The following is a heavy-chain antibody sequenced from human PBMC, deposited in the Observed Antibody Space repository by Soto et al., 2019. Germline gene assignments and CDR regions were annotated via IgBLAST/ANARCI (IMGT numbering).Heavy chain of an antibody. Sequence: GGSLRLSCAASGFTFSSYAMSWVRQAPGKGLEWVSAISGSGGSTYYADSVKGRFTISRDNSKNTRYLQMNSLRAEDTAVYYCAKDDRGYYYDSSGYYPYYYYGMDVWGQETTVTVSS. D-gene: IGHD3-22*01. V-gene: IGHV3-23*01. CDR1: GFTFSSYA. CDR2: ISGSGGST. J-gene: IGHJ6*02. CDR3: AKDDRGYYYDSSGYYPYYYYGMDV.